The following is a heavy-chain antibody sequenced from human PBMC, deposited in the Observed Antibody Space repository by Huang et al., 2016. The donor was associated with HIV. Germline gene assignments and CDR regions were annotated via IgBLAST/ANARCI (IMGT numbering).Heavy chain of an antibody. V-gene: IGHV3-30*04. CDR1: GFTFSDYA. Sequence: QVQLVESGGGVVQPGRSLRLSCGASGFTFSDYAIHWVRQAPGYGLEGVAVMSYKGSYKYYANSVKGRFTISRDNSKNTLYLQLTSLRTEDTAVYYCASARDTSGYSAFQYWGQGTLVSVSS. D-gene: IGHD3-22*01. J-gene: IGHJ1*01. CDR3: ASARDTSGYSAFQY. CDR2: MSYKGSYK.